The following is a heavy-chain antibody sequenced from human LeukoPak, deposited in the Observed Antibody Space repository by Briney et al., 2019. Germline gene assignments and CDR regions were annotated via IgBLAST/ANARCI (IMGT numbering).Heavy chain of an antibody. V-gene: IGHV1-2*02. J-gene: IGHJ6*03. Sequence: ASVKVSCKASGYTFSGYYMHWVRQAPGQGLEWMGWINPNGDGTNYAQKFQGRVTMTRDMSISTAYMELTRLRSDDTAVYYCARASSIAVAGYDYYYMDVWGKGTTVTVSS. CDR1: GYTFSGYY. CDR2: INPNGDGT. CDR3: ARASSIAVAGYDYYYMDV. D-gene: IGHD6-19*01.